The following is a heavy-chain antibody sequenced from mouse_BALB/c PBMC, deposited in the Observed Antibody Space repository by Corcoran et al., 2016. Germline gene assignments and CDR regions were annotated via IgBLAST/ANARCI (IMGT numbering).Heavy chain of an antibody. CDR3: ARGYDYFDY. CDR1: GFTIKDTY. CDR2: IDPANGNT. D-gene: IGHD2-2*01. V-gene: IGHV14-3*02. J-gene: IGHJ2*01. Sequence: EVQLQQSGAELVKPGASVKLSCTASGFTIKDTYMHWVKRRPEQGLEWIGRIDPANGNTKYDPKFQGKATITADTSSNTAYLQLSSLTYEDTAVYYGARGYDYFDYWGQGTTLTVSS.